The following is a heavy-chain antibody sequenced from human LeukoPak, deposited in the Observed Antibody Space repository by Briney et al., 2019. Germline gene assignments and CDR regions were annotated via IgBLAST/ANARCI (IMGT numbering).Heavy chain of an antibody. J-gene: IGHJ6*02. V-gene: IGHV3-23*01. CDR3: AKGIAAAGTMVVASYYGMDV. CDR1: GFTFSSYA. Sequence: GGSLRLSCAASGFTFSSYAMSWVRQAPGKGLEWVSAISGSGGSTYYADSVKGWFTISRDNSKNTLYLQMNSLRAEDTAVYYCAKGIAAAGTMVVASYYGMDVWGQGTTVTVSS. CDR2: ISGSGGST. D-gene: IGHD6-13*01.